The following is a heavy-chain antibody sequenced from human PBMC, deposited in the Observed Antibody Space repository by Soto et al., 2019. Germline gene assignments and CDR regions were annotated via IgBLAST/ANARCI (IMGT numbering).Heavy chain of an antibody. CDR2: IYYSGST. CDR1: GGSISNNNYY. V-gene: IGHV4-39*01. Sequence: SETLSLTCTVSGGSISNNNYYWGWIRQPPGEGLEWIGTIYYSGSTFYNSSLKSRVTVSVDTSKSQFSLKLSSVTAADTAIYYCARGIYIWGTYEDYYYMDVWGKGTTVTVSS. CDR3: ARGIYIWGTYEDYYYMDV. J-gene: IGHJ6*03. D-gene: IGHD3-16*01.